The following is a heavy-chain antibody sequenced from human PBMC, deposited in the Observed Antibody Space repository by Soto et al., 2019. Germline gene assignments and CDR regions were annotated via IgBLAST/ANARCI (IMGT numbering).Heavy chain of an antibody. Sequence: GGSRRLCCAPSGFTFSSYGMNCGRQAPGKGLEWVAVISYDGRNKYYADSVKGRFTISSDHSKNALYVQMTSLRAEDTAVYYCAGGLQSLLEYWKQGTVVTGSS. CDR3: AGGLQSLLEY. V-gene: IGHV3-30*03. CDR2: ISYDGRNK. J-gene: IGHJ4*02. CDR1: GFTFSSYG.